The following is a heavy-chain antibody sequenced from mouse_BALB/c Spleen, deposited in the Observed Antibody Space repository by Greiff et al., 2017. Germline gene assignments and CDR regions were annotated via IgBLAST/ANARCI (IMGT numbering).Heavy chain of an antibody. CDR3: ARRSMYYYGSSYFDY. J-gene: IGHJ2*01. D-gene: IGHD1-1*01. CDR2: IDPENGNT. CDR1: GFNIKDYY. Sequence: VQLQQSGAELVRPGALVKLSCKASGFNIKDYYMHWVKQRPEQGLEWIGWIDPENGNTIYDPKFQGKASITADTSSNTAYLQLSSLTSEDTAVYYCARRSMYYYGSSYFDYWGQGTTLTVSS. V-gene: IGHV14-1*02.